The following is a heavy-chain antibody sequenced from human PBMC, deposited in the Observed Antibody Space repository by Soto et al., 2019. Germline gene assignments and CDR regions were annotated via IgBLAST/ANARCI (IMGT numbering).Heavy chain of an antibody. CDR3: ASGIQLWLRRINNGYSG. D-gene: IGHD5-18*01. Sequence: QVQLVQSGAELKKPESSVKVSCKAPGGTFSTYAISWVRQAPGQGLEWMGGIIPMFGTANYAQRFQDRVTITADESTNTVYMELSSLGSEDTAVYFCASGIQLWLRRINNGYSGWGQGTLVTVSS. J-gene: IGHJ4*02. CDR1: GGTFSTYA. V-gene: IGHV1-69*12. CDR2: IIPMFGTA.